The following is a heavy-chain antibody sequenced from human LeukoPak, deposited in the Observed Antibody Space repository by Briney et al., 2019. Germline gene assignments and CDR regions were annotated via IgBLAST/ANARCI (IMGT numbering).Heavy chain of an antibody. J-gene: IGHJ5*02. Sequence: PGGSLRLSCAGSGFTFSDSAIHWVRQASGKGLEWIGLMDTKAQNYATAFAASVRGRFTISRDDSSNTAYLRMDSLKTEDTALYYCTRDSGTYNWLDPWGQGALVTVSS. CDR2: MDTKAQNYAT. V-gene: IGHV3-73*01. CDR3: TRDSGTYNWLDP. CDR1: GFTFSDSA. D-gene: IGHD1-26*01.